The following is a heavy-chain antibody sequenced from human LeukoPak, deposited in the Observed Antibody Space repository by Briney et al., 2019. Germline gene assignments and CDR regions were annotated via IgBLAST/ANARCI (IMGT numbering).Heavy chain of an antibody. V-gene: IGHV3-74*01. Sequence: GGSLRLSCAASGFTFSNAWMSWVRQAPGKGLVWVSRINTDGSSTTYADSVKGRFTISRDNAKNTLYLQMNSLRAEDTAVYYCGRGFVLVPAAIPDYWGPGTLVTVSS. CDR3: GRGFVLVPAAIPDY. CDR2: INTDGSST. CDR1: GFTFSNAW. D-gene: IGHD2-2*01. J-gene: IGHJ4*02.